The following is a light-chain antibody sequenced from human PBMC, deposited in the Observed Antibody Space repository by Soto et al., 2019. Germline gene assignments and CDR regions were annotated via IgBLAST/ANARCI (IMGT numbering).Light chain of an antibody. CDR1: QSVGRN. Sequence: EIVMTQSPAILSVSPGERATLSCRASQSVGRNIAWYQQKPGQAPRLLIHGASTRATGIPARVSGSGSGTEFTLTISSLQSDDFAVYCCQQYNNWPTWSFGQGTKVEVK. J-gene: IGKJ1*01. CDR3: QQYNNWPTWS. V-gene: IGKV3-15*01. CDR2: GAS.